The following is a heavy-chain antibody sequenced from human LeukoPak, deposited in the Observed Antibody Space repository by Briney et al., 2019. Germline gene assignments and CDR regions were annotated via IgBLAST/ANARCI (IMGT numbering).Heavy chain of an antibody. CDR1: GFTFSDYY. CDR2: ISSSGSTT. Sequence: GGSLRLSCAASGFTFSDYYMSWIRQAPGKGLEWVSYISSSGSTTYYADSVKGRFTISRDNAKNSLYLQMNSLRAEDTAVYYCATNFLYYYGSGSSYYYMDVWGKGTTVTVSS. V-gene: IGHV3-11*04. CDR3: ATNFLYYYGSGSSYYYMDV. J-gene: IGHJ6*03. D-gene: IGHD3-10*01.